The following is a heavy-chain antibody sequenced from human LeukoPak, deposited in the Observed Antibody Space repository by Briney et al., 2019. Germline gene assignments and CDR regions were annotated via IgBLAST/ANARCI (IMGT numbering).Heavy chain of an antibody. V-gene: IGHV3-9*01. CDR2: ITWNGGKK. D-gene: IGHD6-13*01. CDR3: AKDGGISWPYYLDY. CDR1: GFTFDDYA. Sequence: GGSLRLSCAASGFTFDDYAMHWVRQAPGKGLEWVSGITWNGGKKNYADSVRGRFTISRDNAKNSLNLQMNSLSAEDTALYYCAKDGGISWPYYLDYWGQGTLVTVSS. J-gene: IGHJ4*02.